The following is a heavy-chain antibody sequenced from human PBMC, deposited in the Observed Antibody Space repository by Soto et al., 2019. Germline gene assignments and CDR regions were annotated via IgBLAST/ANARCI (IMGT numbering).Heavy chain of an antibody. V-gene: IGHV3-33*01. CDR2: IWYDGSNK. D-gene: IGHD3-3*01. CDR3: ARGNSADFWSGYYTIPLDY. Sequence: PGGSLRLSCAASGFTFSSYGMHWVRQAPGKGLEWVAVIWYDGSNKYYADSVKGRFTISRDNSKNTLYLQMNSLRAEDTAVYYCARGNSADFWSGYYTIPLDYWGKGTLVTVS. J-gene: IGHJ4*02. CDR1: GFTFSSYG.